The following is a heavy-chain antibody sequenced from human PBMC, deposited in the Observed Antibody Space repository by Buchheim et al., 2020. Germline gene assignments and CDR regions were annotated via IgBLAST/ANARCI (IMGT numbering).Heavy chain of an antibody. V-gene: IGHV3-23*01. CDR1: GFTFSSFA. J-gene: IGHJ6*03. CDR2: ISGGGGSI. CDR3: AKSDRALVKDYFHMDV. Sequence: EVQLLESGGGLVQPGGSLRLSCAASGFTFSSFAMTWVRQAPGKGLEWVSSISGGGGSIYYADSVKGRFTISRESSKNTLVLQMNSLRAEDTAVYYCAKSDRALVKDYFHMDVWGKGAT. D-gene: IGHD5-18*01.